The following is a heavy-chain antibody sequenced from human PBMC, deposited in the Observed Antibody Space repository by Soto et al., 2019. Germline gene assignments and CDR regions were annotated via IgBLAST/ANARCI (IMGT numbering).Heavy chain of an antibody. CDR3: GRAIGAGSGG. J-gene: IGHJ4*02. CDR1: GFTFSTYW. V-gene: IGHV3-7*01. D-gene: IGHD2-15*01. CDR2: IKHDGSVR. Sequence: PGGSLRLSCAASGFTFSTYWMHWVRQAPGKGLEWVANIKHDGSVRYYVDSVKGRFTISRDNAQNSLYLHMNSLRAEDTAVYFCGRAIGAGSGGWGQGTRVTVSS.